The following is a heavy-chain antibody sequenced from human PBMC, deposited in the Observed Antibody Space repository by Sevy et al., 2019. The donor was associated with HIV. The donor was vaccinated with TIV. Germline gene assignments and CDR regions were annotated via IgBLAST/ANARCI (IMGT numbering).Heavy chain of an antibody. CDR3: ARDCSSTSCLWGLDV. V-gene: IGHV3-21*04. J-gene: IGHJ6*02. CDR1: GFTFSCYA. D-gene: IGHD2-2*01. Sequence: GGSLRLSCAASGFTFSCYAMNWVRQAPGKGLEWVSSINAISSNIYYADSVKGRFTISRDNAENSLYLQMNSVRAEDTALYYCARDCSSTSCLWGLDVWGQGTTVTVSS. CDR2: INAISSNI.